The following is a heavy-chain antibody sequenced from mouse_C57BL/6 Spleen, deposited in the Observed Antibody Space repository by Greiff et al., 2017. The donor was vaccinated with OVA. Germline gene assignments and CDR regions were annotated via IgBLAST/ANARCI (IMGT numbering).Heavy chain of an antibody. V-gene: IGHV1-9*01. CDR2: ILPGGGST. CDR3: AVYGTIGFAY. CDR1: GYTFTGYW. D-gene: IGHD2-1*01. Sequence: VQRVESGAELMKPGASVKLSCKATGYTFTGYWIEWVKQRPGHGLEWIGEILPGGGSTNYNEKFKGKATSTANTSSNTAYMQLSSLTTEDSAIYSCAVYGTIGFAYWGQGTLVTVSA. J-gene: IGHJ3*01.